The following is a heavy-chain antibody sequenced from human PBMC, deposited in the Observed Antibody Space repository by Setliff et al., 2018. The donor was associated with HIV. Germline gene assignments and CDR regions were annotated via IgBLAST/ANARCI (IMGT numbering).Heavy chain of an antibody. V-gene: IGHV1-18*01. D-gene: IGHD1-20*01. CDR1: GYTFTSYG. Sequence: ASVKVSCKASGYTFTSYGISWVRQAPGQGLEWMGWISAYNGNTNYAQKLQDRVTMTTDTSTSTAYMELRSLRSDDTAVYYCARDRRAYTLHYYYYYMDVWGKGTTVTVSS. CDR2: ISAYNGNT. CDR3: ARDRRAYTLHYYYYYMDV. J-gene: IGHJ6*03.